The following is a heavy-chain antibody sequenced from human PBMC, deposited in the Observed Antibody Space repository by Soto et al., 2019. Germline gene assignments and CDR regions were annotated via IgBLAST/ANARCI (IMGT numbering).Heavy chain of an antibody. V-gene: IGHV3-73*01. CDR2: IRSKANSYAT. CDR3: TRNYYDSSGYYYFDY. CDR1: GFTFSGSA. J-gene: IGHJ4*02. Sequence: PGGSLRLSCAASGFTFSGSAMHWLRQASGKGLEWVGRIRSKANSYATAYAASVKGRFTISRDDSKNTAYLQMNSLKTEDTAVYYCTRNYYDSSGYYYFDYWGQGTLVTVSS. D-gene: IGHD3-22*01.